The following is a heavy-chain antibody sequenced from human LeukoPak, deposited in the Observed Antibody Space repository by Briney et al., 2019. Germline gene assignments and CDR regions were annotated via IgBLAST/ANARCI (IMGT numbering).Heavy chain of an antibody. CDR2: INPSGGST. J-gene: IGHJ5*02. D-gene: IGHD3-22*01. Sequence: ASVKVSCKASGYTFTSYYMHWVRQAPEQGLEWMGIINPSGGSTSYAQKFQGRVTMTRDTSTSTVYMELSSLRSEDTAVYYCARDFLQDEYYYDSSGYCWFDPWGQGTLVTVSS. V-gene: IGHV1-46*01. CDR1: GYTFTSYY. CDR3: ARDFLQDEYYYDSSGYCWFDP.